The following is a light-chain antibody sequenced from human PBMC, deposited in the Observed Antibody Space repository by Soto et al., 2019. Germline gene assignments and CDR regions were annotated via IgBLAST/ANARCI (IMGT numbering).Light chain of an antibody. CDR2: GAS. V-gene: IGKV3-15*01. Sequence: EVVMTQSPATLSVSPGEGATLSCRASQSVRSNFVWYQQKPGQAPMLLIYGASTRFAGIPARFSGSGSGTEFKLTISSLQSEDSAVYYCQPYNDCPRTFGQGSKVEI. CDR3: QPYNDCPRT. J-gene: IGKJ1*01. CDR1: QSVRSN.